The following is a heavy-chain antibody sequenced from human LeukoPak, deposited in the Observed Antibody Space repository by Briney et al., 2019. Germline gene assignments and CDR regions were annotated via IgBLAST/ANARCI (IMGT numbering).Heavy chain of an antibody. V-gene: IGHV3-48*01. CDR1: GHIFSIYS. CDR2: ISSSSTI. Sequence: GGSLRLSRAASGHIFSIYSMNWVRQAPGKGLEWVSYISSSSTIYYADSVKGRFTISRDNAENSLYLQMNSLGAEDTAVYYCARDDHYNYYYMDVWGKGTTVTVSS. CDR3: ARDDHYNYYYMDV. J-gene: IGHJ6*03.